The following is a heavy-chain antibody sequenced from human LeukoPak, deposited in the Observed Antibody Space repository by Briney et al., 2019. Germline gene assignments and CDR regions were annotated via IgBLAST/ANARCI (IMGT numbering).Heavy chain of an antibody. CDR1: GYTFTSYY. D-gene: IGHD1-26*01. CDR3: AREVGSGSPKYYFDY. CDR2: INPSGGSI. J-gene: IGHJ4*02. Sequence: ASVKVSCKASGYTFTSYYMHWVRQAPGQGLEWMGIINPSGGSISYAQKFQGRVTITRDTSTSTVYMELSSLRSEDTAVYYCAREVGSGSPKYYFDYWGQGTLVTVSS. V-gene: IGHV1-46*01.